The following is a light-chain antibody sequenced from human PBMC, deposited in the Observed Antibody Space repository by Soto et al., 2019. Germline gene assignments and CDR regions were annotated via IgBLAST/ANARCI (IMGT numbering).Light chain of an antibody. CDR1: SGDVGGYDY. CDR2: EVS. CDR3: SSYARSNTVL. V-gene: IGLV2-8*01. Sequence: QSALTQPPSASGSPGQSVTISCTGTSGDVGGYDYVSWYQQHPGKAPKLMIYEVSKRPSGVPDRFSGSKSGNTASLTVSGLQAEDEADYYCSSYARSNTVLFGGGTKVTVL. J-gene: IGLJ2*01.